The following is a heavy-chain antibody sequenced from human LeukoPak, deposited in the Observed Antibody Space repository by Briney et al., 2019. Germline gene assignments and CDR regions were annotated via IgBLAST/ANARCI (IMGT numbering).Heavy chain of an antibody. CDR2: INPSGGST. Sequence: ASVKVSCKASGYTFTSYYMHWVRQAPGQGLEWMGIINPSGGSTSYAQKFQGRVTMTRHTSTSTVYMELSSLRSEDTAVYYCARTLGGGYSSGWFDYWGQGTLVTVSS. J-gene: IGHJ4*02. CDR1: GYTFTSYY. V-gene: IGHV1-46*01. CDR3: ARTLGGGYSSGWFDY. D-gene: IGHD6-19*01.